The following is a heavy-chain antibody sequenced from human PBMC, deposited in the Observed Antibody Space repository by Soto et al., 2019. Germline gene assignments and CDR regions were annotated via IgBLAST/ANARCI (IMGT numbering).Heavy chain of an antibody. CDR2: ISYDGSNK. J-gene: IGHJ6*02. CDR3: AKGGGAPYYGMDV. CDR1: GFTFSSYG. V-gene: IGHV3-30*18. D-gene: IGHD3-16*01. Sequence: QVQLVESGGGVVQPGRSLRLSCAASGFTFSSYGMHWVRQAPGKGLEWVAVISYDGSNKYYADSVKGRFTISRDNSKNTLYRQMYGMRGEETAVYYCAKGGGAPYYGMDVWGQGTTVTVSS.